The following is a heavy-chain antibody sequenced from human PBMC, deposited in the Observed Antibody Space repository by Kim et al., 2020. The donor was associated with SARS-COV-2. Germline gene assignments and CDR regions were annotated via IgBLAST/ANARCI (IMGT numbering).Heavy chain of an antibody. CDR1: GYNFNNFY. V-gene: IGHV1-46*02. Sequence: ASVKVSCKASGYNFNNFYMHWVRQAPGQGLEWMGIINTSGDSTRYAQKFQGRFTMTRDTSTSTVYMELSSLTSDDTAVYYCARDNWGPVWGFSYGLGAYGMDVWGQGTTVTVSS. CDR3: ARDNWGPVWGFSYGLGAYGMDV. CDR2: INTSGDST. D-gene: IGHD3-16*01. J-gene: IGHJ6*01.